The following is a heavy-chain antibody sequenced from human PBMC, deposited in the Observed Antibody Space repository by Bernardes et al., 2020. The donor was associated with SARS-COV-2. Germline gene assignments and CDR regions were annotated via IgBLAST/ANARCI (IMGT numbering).Heavy chain of an antibody. CDR2: INPNSGGA. D-gene: IGHD6-13*01. Sequence: ASVKVSCKASGYTFTGYYMHWVRQAPGHGLEWMGWINPNSGGANYAQRFQGRVTMTTDTSTSTAYMELRSLRSDDTAVYYCARVLGIAAAGLDYWGQGTLVTVSS. J-gene: IGHJ4*02. V-gene: IGHV1-2*02. CDR3: ARVLGIAAAGLDY. CDR1: GYTFTGYY.